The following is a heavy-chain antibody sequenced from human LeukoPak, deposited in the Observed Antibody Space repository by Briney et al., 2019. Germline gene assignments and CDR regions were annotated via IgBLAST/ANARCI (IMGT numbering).Heavy chain of an antibody. V-gene: IGHV3-13*04. CDR2: ICTADDT. D-gene: IGHD6-13*01. CDR3: ARSGYYHYYGLDV. J-gene: IGHJ6*02. CDR1: GFTFSSYD. Sequence: PGGSLRLSCAVSGFTFSSYDMHWVRQTTEKGLEWVSAICTADDTFYPDCVKGLFTISRDDAKNSLYLQMNNLRVGDTAVYYCARSGYYHYYGLDVWGQGTTVTVSS.